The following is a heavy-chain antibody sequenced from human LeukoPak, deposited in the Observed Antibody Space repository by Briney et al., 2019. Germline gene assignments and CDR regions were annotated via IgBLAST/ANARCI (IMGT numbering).Heavy chain of an antibody. CDR1: GGSISSSNW. V-gene: IGHV4-4*02. CDR2: IYHSGST. Sequence: SGTLSLTCAVSGGSISSSNWWSWVRQPSGKGLEWIGEIYHSGSTNYNPSLKSRVTISVDKSKNQFSLKLSSVTAADTAVYYCASKGAVSRRITMVRGVTRAFDYWGQGTLVTVSS. J-gene: IGHJ4*02. D-gene: IGHD3-10*01. CDR3: ASKGAVSRRITMVRGVTRAFDY.